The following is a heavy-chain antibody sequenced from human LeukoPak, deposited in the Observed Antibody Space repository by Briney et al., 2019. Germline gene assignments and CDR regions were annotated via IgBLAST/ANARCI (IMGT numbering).Heavy chain of an antibody. J-gene: IGHJ6*03. CDR1: GYSFTDYY. Sequence: ASMKVSCKASGYSFTDYYIHWVRQAPGQGLEWMGWINPDGGVTKSAQNFQGRVTMTRDKSINTVYMELSGLTSDDTALYYCARGPNHYYYMDFWGTGTTVSVSS. V-gene: IGHV1-2*02. CDR3: ARGPNHYYYMDF. CDR2: INPDGGVT. D-gene: IGHD2-8*01.